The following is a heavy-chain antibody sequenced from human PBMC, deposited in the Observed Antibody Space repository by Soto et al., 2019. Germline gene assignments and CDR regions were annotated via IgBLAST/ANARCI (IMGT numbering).Heavy chain of an antibody. D-gene: IGHD4-17*01. CDR1: GGSISSSSYY. V-gene: IGHV4-39*01. CDR2: IYYSGST. J-gene: IGHJ4*02. CDR3: ARLTYGDFIDY. Sequence: SETLSLTCTVSGGSISSSSYYWGWIRQPPGKGLEWIGSIYYSGSTYYNPSLKSRVTISVDTSKNQFSLKLSSVTAADTAVYYCARLTYGDFIDYWGQGTLVTVSS.